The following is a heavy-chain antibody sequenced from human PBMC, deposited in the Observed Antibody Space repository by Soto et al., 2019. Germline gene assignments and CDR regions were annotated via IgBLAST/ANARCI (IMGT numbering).Heavy chain of an antibody. CDR3: ARRPSYDFWSGYYRAPFDY. CDR2: INHSGST. CDR1: SGSFSGYY. Sequence: SETLSLTCAVYSGSFSGYYWSWIRQPPGKGLEWIGEINHSGSTNYNPSLKSRVTISVDTSKNQFSLKLSSVTAADTAVYYCARRPSYDFWSGYYRAPFDYWGQGTLVTVSS. J-gene: IGHJ4*02. D-gene: IGHD3-3*01. V-gene: IGHV4-34*01.